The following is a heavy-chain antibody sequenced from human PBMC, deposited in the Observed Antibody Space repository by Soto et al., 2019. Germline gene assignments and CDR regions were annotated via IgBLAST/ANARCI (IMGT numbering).Heavy chain of an antibody. V-gene: IGHV3-30-3*01. CDR3: ARDLWGIVLVPAAIGYGWFDP. Sequence: ESGGGVVQPGRSLRLSCAASGFTFSSYAMHWVRQAPGKGLEWVAVISYDGSNKYYADSVKGRFTISRDNSKNTLYLQMNSLRAEDTAVYYCARDLWGIVLVPAAIGYGWFDPWGQGTLVTVSS. CDR2: ISYDGSNK. D-gene: IGHD2-2*01. J-gene: IGHJ5*02. CDR1: GFTFSSYA.